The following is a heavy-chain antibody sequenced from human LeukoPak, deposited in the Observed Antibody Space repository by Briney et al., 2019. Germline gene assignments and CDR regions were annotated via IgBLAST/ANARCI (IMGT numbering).Heavy chain of an antibody. CDR2: IYYSGST. J-gene: IGHJ4*02. CDR3: ARQSYSSGYYYFDY. CDR1: GGSISSSSYY. V-gene: IGHV4-39*01. Sequence: SETLSLTCTVSGGSISSSSYYWGWIRQPPGKGLEWIGSIYYSGSTYYNPSLKSRVTISLDTSKNQFSLKLSSVTAADTAVYYCARQSYSSGYYYFDYWGQGTLVTVSS. D-gene: IGHD3-22*01.